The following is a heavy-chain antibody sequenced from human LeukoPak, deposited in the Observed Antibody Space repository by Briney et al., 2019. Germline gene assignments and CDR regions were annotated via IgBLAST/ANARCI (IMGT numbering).Heavy chain of an antibody. CDR1: GGSISTYY. CDR3: ARGTLYVGP. V-gene: IGHV4-34*01. Sequence: YPSETLSLTCTVSGGSISTYYWTWIRQPPGKGLEWIGESNHSGSTIYNPSFKSRVTISVDTSKNQFSLKLSSVTAADTAVYYCARGTLYVGPWGQGTLVTVSS. J-gene: IGHJ4*02. CDR2: SNHSGST. D-gene: IGHD1-26*01.